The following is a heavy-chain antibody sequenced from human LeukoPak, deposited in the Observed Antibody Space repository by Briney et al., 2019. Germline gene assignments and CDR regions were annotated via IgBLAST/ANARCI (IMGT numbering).Heavy chain of an antibody. D-gene: IGHD3-10*01. CDR1: GFTISSYG. CDR3: ARHLRGVRGTFDY. J-gene: IGHJ4*02. V-gene: IGHV3-48*04. CDR2: ISSSGSTI. Sequence: GGSLRLSCAASGFTISSYGMNWVRQAPGKGLEWVSYISSSGSTIYYADSVRGRFTISRDNAKNSLYLQMNSLRAEDTATYFCARHLRGVRGTFDYWGQGTLVTVSS.